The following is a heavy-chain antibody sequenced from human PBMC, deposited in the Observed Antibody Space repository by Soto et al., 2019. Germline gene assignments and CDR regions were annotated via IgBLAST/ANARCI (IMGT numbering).Heavy chain of an antibody. D-gene: IGHD3-10*01. CDR2: IIPIFGTA. V-gene: IGHV1-69*19. CDR3: ASATAMVRAYYGMDV. J-gene: IGHJ6*02. CDR1: GGTFSSYA. Sequence: QVQLVQSGAEVKKPGSSVKVSCKASGGTFSSYAISWVRQAPGQGLEWMGGIIPIFGTANYAQKFQGRVTINADESTSTAYRQLSSPRSEDTAVYYSASATAMVRAYYGMDVWGQGTTVTFSS.